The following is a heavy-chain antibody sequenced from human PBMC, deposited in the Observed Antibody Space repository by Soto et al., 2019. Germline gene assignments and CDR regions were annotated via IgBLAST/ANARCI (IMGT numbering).Heavy chain of an antibody. Sequence: LSLTCAASGFTFSSYGMHWVRQAPGKGLEWVAVIWYDGSNKYYADSVKGRFTISRDNSKNTLYLQMNSLRAEDTAVYYCARDGGPLDSSGYSSTWAPYYFDYWGQGTLVTVSS. CDR1: GFTFSSYG. CDR2: IWYDGSNK. V-gene: IGHV3-33*01. J-gene: IGHJ4*02. D-gene: IGHD3-22*01. CDR3: ARDGGPLDSSGYSSTWAPYYFDY.